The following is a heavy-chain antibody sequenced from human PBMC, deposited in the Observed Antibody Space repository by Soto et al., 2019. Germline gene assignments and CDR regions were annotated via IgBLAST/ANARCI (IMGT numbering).Heavy chain of an antibody. Sequence: QVPLVQSGTEVKKPGASVKVSCKASGYTFNTYGVSWVRQAPGQGLEWMGRISAYKGDTNYAQELQGRLTMTTDTSTTTAYMELRSLRSDDTAVYYCASHPVSGSLHFDSWGQGTLVTVSS. CDR3: ASHPVSGSLHFDS. D-gene: IGHD1-26*01. J-gene: IGHJ4*02. CDR2: ISAYKGDT. V-gene: IGHV1-18*04. CDR1: GYTFNTYG.